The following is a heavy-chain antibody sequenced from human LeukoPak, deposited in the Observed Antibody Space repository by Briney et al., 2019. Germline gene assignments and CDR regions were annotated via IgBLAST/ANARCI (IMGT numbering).Heavy chain of an antibody. CDR2: ISSSSSYI. J-gene: IGHJ4*02. V-gene: IGHV3-21*01. Sequence: PGGSLRLSCAASGFTFSDHYMDWVRQAPGKGLEWVSSISSSSSYIYYADSVKGRFTISRDNAKNSLYLQMNSLRAEDTAVYYCARAAEDGYNFGFDYWGQGTLVTVSS. D-gene: IGHD5-24*01. CDR3: ARAAEDGYNFGFDY. CDR1: GFTFSDHY.